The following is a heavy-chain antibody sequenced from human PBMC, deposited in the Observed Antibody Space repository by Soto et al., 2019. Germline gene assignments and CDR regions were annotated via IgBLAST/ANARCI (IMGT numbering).Heavy chain of an antibody. V-gene: IGHV4-59*01. J-gene: IGHJ4*02. CDR3: ARGRTVRNYADDSSDYFYFFDY. CDR1: GDSISTFY. D-gene: IGHD3-22*01. Sequence: PSETLSLTCIVSGDSISTFYWGWMRQSPGKELEWIGYVYYTGSTNYNPSLKSRVTISVDRSKNQFSLKLTSANAADTAVYYCARGRTVRNYADDSSDYFYFFDYWGKGTQVTVSS. CDR2: VYYTGST.